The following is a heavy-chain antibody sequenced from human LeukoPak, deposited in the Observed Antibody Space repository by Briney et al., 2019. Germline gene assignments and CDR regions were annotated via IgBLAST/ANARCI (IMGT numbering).Heavy chain of an antibody. V-gene: IGHV4-39*01. J-gene: IGHJ3*02. CDR2: IHYSGST. D-gene: IGHD2-2*02. CDR3: ARHPVVTDAIRAFDI. CDR1: GGSISSSSYY. Sequence: SETLSLTCTVSGGSISSSSYYWGWIRQPPGKGLEWLGTIHYSGSTYDNPSLKSRVTISVDTSKNQFSLKVNSVTAADTAVYYCARHPVVTDAIRAFDIWGRGTMVTVSS.